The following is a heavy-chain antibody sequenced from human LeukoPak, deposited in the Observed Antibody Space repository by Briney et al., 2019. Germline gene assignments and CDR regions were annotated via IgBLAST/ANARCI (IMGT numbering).Heavy chain of an antibody. Sequence: GGPLTLSCAASGFTLSDHNMNWAHQAPGTGLEWVSYITNSGTTIHYADSVKGRFTISRDNAKNSLYLQMNSLRAEDTAVYYCARSIGLTGGGVDVWGQGTTVTVSS. J-gene: IGHJ6*02. CDR3: ARSIGLTGGGVDV. CDR2: ITNSGTTI. V-gene: IGHV3-11*01. D-gene: IGHD3-9*01. CDR1: GFTLSDHN.